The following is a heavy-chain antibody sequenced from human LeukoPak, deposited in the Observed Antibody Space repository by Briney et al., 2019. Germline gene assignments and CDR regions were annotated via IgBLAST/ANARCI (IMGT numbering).Heavy chain of an antibody. V-gene: IGHV4-39*01. CDR1: GDSINNXNXX. CDR2: IXYNGRT. J-gene: IGHJ3*02. D-gene: IGHD3-3*01. CDR3: ARITDRTIIGEIMHGFDI. Sequence: XETXXXXXXVSGDSINNXNXXXGWXRQPPGXXXXXXXXIXYNGRTYYSPSLKSRGTISVDTSNNQFSLRLSSVTAADTAVYYCARITDRTIIGEIMHGFDIWGQGTPVTVSS.